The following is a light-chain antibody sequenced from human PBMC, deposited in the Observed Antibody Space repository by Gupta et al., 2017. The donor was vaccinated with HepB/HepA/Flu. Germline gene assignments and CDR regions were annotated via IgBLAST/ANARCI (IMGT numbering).Light chain of an antibody. Sequence: QSVLTPPPSVSGAPGQRVTISCPGNNSNIGAGFDVHWYQQLPGTAPKILIFDNNNRPSGISYRFSGSKSGTSASLAITGLQAEDEGDYYCQSYDSSLSGSRVFGGGTKLTVL. V-gene: IGLV1-40*01. J-gene: IGLJ2*01. CDR1: NSNIGAGFD. CDR3: QSYDSSLSGSRV. CDR2: DNN.